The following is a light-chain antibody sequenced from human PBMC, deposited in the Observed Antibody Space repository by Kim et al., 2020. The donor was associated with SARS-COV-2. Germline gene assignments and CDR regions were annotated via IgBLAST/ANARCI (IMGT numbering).Light chain of an antibody. CDR1: SLRSYY. J-gene: IGLJ3*02. CDR2: GTN. V-gene: IGLV3-19*01. CDR3: NSRDSSGNHWV. Sequence: SSELTQDPAVSVALGQTVRITCQGDSLRSYYASWYQQKPGQAPVLVIYGTNNRPSGIPDRLSGSSSGNTASLTITGAQAEDEADYYCNSRDSSGNHWVFG.